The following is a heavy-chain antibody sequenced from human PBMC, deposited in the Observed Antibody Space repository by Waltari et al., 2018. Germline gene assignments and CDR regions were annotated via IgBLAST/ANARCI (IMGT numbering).Heavy chain of an antibody. V-gene: IGHV4-39*01. CDR1: GGSISSSSYY. Sequence: QLQLQESGPGLVKPSDTLSLTCTVSGGSISSSSYYWGWIRQPPGKGLEWIGTIYYSVSTYYNPSLKSRVTISVDTSKNQFSLKLSSVTAADTAVYYCARRWLQSGYFDYWGQGTLVTVSS. CDR2: IYYSVST. D-gene: IGHD5-12*01. CDR3: ARRWLQSGYFDY. J-gene: IGHJ4*02.